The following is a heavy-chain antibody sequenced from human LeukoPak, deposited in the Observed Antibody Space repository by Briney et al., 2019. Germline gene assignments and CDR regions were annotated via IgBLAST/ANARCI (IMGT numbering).Heavy chain of an antibody. CDR3: ARDLSRVVVPAAMLF. D-gene: IGHD2-2*01. CDR1: GYTFAGYY. Sequence: APVKVSCKASGYTFAGYYMHWVRQAPGQGLEWMGWINPNSGGTNYAQKFQGRVTMTRDTSISTAYMELSRLRSDDTAVYYCARDLSRVVVPAAMLFWGQGTLVTVSS. CDR2: INPNSGGT. V-gene: IGHV1-2*02. J-gene: IGHJ4*02.